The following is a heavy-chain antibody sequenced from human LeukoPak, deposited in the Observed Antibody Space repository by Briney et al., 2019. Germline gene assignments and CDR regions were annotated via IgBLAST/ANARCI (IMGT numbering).Heavy chain of an antibody. Sequence: GRSLRLSCAASGFTFSSYGMHWVRQAPGKGLEWVAVISYDGSNKYYADSVKGRFTISRNNSKNTLYLQMNSLRAEDTAVYYCAKDRVWFGTDVWGQGTTVIVSS. J-gene: IGHJ6*02. CDR1: GFTFSSYG. D-gene: IGHD3-10*01. CDR3: AKDRVWFGTDV. V-gene: IGHV3-30*18. CDR2: ISYDGSNK.